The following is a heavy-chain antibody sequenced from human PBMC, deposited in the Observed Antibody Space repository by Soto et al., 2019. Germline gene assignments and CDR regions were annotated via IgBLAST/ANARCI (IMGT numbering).Heavy chain of an antibody. CDR2: IVVGSGNT. CDR1: GFTFTSSA. D-gene: IGHD5-18*01. CDR3: AANVDTAMVFDY. J-gene: IGHJ4*02. V-gene: IGHV1-58*01. Sequence: SVKVSCKASGFTFTSSAVQWVRQARGQRLEWIGWIVVGSGNTNYAQKFQERVTITRDMSTSTAYMELSSLRSEDTAVYYCAANVDTAMVFDYWGQGTLVTVSS.